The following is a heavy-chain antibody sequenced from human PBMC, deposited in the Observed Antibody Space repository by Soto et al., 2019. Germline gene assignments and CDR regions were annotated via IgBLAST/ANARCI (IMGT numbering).Heavy chain of an antibody. CDR1: GFTFSYRG. V-gene: IGHV3-48*02. CDR3: ATVDGPTVTTMFFDY. J-gene: IGHJ4*02. D-gene: IGHD5-12*01. Sequence: GGSLRLSCAGSGFTFSYRGIIWVRQAPGKGLEWLSYISPASNSVHYANSVKGRFSIFRDNARDSLFLQMNSLRDDDTGVYYCATVDGPTVTTMFFDYWGQGILVTVSS. CDR2: ISPASNSV.